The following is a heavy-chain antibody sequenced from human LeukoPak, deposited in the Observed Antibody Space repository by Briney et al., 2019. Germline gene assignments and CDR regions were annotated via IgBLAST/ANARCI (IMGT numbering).Heavy chain of an antibody. CDR1: GYTFTSYA. CDR2: INAGNGNT. Sequence: ASVKVSCKASGYTFTSYAMHWVRQAPGQRLEWMGWINAGNGNTKYSRKFQGRVTITRDTSASTAYMELSSLRSEDTAVYYCARGGATTYSGDYWGQGTLVTVSS. CDR3: ARGGATTYSGDY. D-gene: IGHD5-12*01. V-gene: IGHV1-3*01. J-gene: IGHJ4*02.